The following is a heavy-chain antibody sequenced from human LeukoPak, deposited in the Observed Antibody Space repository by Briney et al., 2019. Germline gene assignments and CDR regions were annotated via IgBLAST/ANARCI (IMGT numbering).Heavy chain of an antibody. CDR1: GYTFTSYG. D-gene: IGHD5-24*01. CDR2: ISAYNGNT. Sequence: ASVKVSCKASGYTFTSYGISWVRQAPGQGLEWMGWISAYNGNTNYAQKLQGRVTMTTDTSTSTAYMELRSLRSDDTAVYYCAKTPTERRHGYNGFDPWGQGTLVTVSS. CDR3: AKTPTERRHGYNGFDP. V-gene: IGHV1-18*01. J-gene: IGHJ5*02.